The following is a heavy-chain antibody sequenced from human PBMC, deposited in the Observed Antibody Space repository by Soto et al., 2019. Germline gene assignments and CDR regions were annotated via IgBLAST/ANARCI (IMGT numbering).Heavy chain of an antibody. D-gene: IGHD3-22*01. Sequence: SETLSLTCTVSGVSISSYYWSWIRQPAGKGLEWIGRIYTSGSTNYNPSLKSRVTMSVDTSKNQFSLKLSSVTAADTAVYYCARDSYDSSGYYLAYFDYWGQGTLVTVSS. CDR1: GVSISSYY. V-gene: IGHV4-4*07. J-gene: IGHJ4*02. CDR2: IYTSGST. CDR3: ARDSYDSSGYYLAYFDY.